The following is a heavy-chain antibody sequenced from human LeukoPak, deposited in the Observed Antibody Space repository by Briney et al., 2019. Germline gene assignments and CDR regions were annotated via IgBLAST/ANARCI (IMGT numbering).Heavy chain of an antibody. J-gene: IGHJ5*02. CDR1: GFTLSDYY. V-gene: IGHV3-11*04. D-gene: IGHD3-22*01. Sequence: KPGGSLRLSCAASGFTLSDYYMSWIRQAPGKGLKWGSYISSSGSTIYYADSVKARFTISRDNAKNSLYLQMNSLRAEDTAVYYCARATNYYDSSGYYPWGQGTLVTVSS. CDR3: ARATNYYDSSGYYP. CDR2: ISSSGSTI.